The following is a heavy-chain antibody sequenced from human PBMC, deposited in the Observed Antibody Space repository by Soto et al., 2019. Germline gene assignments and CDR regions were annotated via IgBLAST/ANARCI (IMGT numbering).Heavy chain of an antibody. D-gene: IGHD3-9*01. CDR1: GFTFSSYA. V-gene: IGHV3-23*01. CDR3: AKVRTYYDILTGPDAFDI. J-gene: IGHJ3*02. CDR2: ISGSGGST. Sequence: AGGSLRLSCAASGFTFSSYAMSWVRQAPGKGLEGVSAISGSGGSTYYADSVKGRFTISRDNSKNTLYLQMNSLRAEDTAVYYCAKVRTYYDILTGPDAFDIWGQGTMVTVSS.